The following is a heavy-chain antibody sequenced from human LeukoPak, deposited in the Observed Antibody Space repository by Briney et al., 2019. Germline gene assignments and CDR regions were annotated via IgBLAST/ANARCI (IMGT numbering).Heavy chain of an antibody. Sequence: GGSLRLSCAASGFTFSSYGMHWVRQAPGKGLEWVAVIWYDGSNKYYADSVKGRFTISRDNSKNTLYLQMNSLRAEDTAVYYCAKGASRCSSTSCRRYYYYMDVWGKGTTVTVSS. CDR3: AKGASRCSSTSCRRYYYYMDV. J-gene: IGHJ6*03. V-gene: IGHV3-33*06. CDR1: GFTFSSYG. CDR2: IWYDGSNK. D-gene: IGHD2-2*01.